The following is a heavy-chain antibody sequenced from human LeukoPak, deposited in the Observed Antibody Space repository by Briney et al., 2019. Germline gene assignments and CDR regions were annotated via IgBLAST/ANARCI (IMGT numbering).Heavy chain of an antibody. CDR2: IYPSDSDT. CDR1: EYSFATYW. V-gene: IGHV5-51*01. J-gene: IGHJ4*02. D-gene: IGHD1-26*01. Sequence: GESLQISCHGSEYSFATYWIAWLRQMPGKGLEWMGIIYPSDSDTRYSPSFQGQVTISADKSIKTAYLQWRSLKASDTAMYYCARPLQGIVGATGFDYWGQGTLVTVSS. CDR3: ARPLQGIVGATGFDY.